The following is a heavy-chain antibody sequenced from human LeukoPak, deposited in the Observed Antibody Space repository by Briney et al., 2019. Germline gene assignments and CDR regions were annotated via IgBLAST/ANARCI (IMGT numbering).Heavy chain of an antibody. V-gene: IGHV4-59*01. Sequence: SETLSLTCTVSGGSISSYYWSWIRQPPGKGLEWIGYIYYSGSTNYNPSLKSRVTISVDTSKNQFSLKLSSVTAADTAVYYCARDRHGDCYADYWGQGTLVTVSS. CDR1: GGSISSYY. D-gene: IGHD2-21*02. CDR3: ARDRHGDCYADY. CDR2: IYYSGST. J-gene: IGHJ4*02.